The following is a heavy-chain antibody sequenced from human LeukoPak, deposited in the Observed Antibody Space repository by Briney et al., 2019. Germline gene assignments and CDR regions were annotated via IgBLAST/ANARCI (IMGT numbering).Heavy chain of an antibody. J-gene: IGHJ4*02. V-gene: IGHV3-48*03. CDR2: ISSSGSTI. D-gene: IGHD1-14*01. Sequence: GGSLRLSCAASGFTFSSYEMNWVRQAPGKGLEWVSYISSSGSTIYYADSVKGRFTISRDNAKNSLYRQMNSLRVEDTAVYYCARDLNRETYWGQGTLVSVSS. CDR3: ARDLNRETY. CDR1: GFTFSSYE.